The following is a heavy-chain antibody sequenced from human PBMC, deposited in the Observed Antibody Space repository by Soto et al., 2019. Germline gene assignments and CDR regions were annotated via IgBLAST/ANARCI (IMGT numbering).Heavy chain of an antibody. D-gene: IGHD5-18*01. CDR2: IDYSGST. CDR3: ASTSTAMVPTFDY. J-gene: IGHJ4*02. CDR1: GGSISSGGYY. Sequence: LSLTCTVSGGSISSGGYYWSWIRQHPGKGLEWIGYIDYSGSTYYNPSLKSRVTISVDTSKNQFSLKLSSVTAADTAVYYCASTSTAMVPTFDYWGQGTRVTVTS. V-gene: IGHV4-31*03.